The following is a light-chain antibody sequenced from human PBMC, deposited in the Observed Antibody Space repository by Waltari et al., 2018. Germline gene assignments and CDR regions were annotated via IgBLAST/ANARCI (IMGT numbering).Light chain of an antibody. V-gene: IGKV3-20*01. CDR1: QSVSSSY. CDR2: GAS. CDR3: QQYGSL. J-gene: IGKJ3*01. Sequence: EIVFTQSPGTLSLSPGERATLSCRASQSVSSSYLARYQQKPGQAPRLLIYGASSRATGIPDRFSGSGSGTDFTLTISRLEPEDFAVYYCQQYGSLFGPGTKVDIK.